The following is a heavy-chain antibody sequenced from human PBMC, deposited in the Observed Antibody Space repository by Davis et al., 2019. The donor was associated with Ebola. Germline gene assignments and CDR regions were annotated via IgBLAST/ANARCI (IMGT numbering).Heavy chain of an antibody. J-gene: IGHJ4*02. CDR3: ARGYYYDIIDY. D-gene: IGHD3-22*01. CDR2: IRSKANSYAT. Sequence: GESLKISCAASGFTFSGSAMHWVRQASGKGLEWVGRIRSKANSYATAYAASVKGRFTISRDDSKNTAYLQMNSLRAEDTAVYYCARGYYYDIIDYWGQGTLVTVSS. CDR1: GFTFSGSA. V-gene: IGHV3-73*01.